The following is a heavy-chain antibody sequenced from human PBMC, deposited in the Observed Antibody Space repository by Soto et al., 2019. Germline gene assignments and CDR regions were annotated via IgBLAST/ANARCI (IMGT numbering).Heavy chain of an antibody. Sequence: ASVKVSCKASGYTFTSYAMHWVRQAPGQRLKWMGWINAGNGNTKYSQKFQGRVTITRDTSASTAYMELSSLRSEDTVVYYCARAVGFGELYWFDPWGQGTLVTVSS. J-gene: IGHJ5*02. D-gene: IGHD3-10*01. CDR1: GYTFTSYA. CDR3: ARAVGFGELYWFDP. V-gene: IGHV1-3*01. CDR2: INAGNGNT.